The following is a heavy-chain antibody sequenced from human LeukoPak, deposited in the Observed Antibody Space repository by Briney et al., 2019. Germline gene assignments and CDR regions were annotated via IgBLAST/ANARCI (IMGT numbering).Heavy chain of an antibody. CDR1: GGSISSSSYY. V-gene: IGHV4-39*01. D-gene: IGHD3-10*01. CDR2: IYYSGST. CDR3: ARLSLWFGELPDY. Sequence: SETLSLTCTVSGGSISSSSYYWGWIRQPPGKGLEWIVSIYYSGSTYYNPSLKSRVTISVDTSKNQFSLKLSSVTAADTAVYYCARLSLWFGELPDYWGQGTLVTVSS. J-gene: IGHJ4*02.